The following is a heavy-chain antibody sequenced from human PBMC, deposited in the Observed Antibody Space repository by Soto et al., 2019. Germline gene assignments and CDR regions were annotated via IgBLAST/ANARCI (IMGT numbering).Heavy chain of an antibody. Sequence: QVQLVESGGGVVQPGRSLRLSCAASGFTFSSYGMHWVRQAPGKGLEWVALIWYDGSNKYYADSVKGRFTISRDNSKNTLFLQMNSLRAEDTAAYYCARGLWSFDYWGQGTLVTVSS. CDR3: ARGLWSFDY. D-gene: IGHD5-18*01. CDR2: IWYDGSNK. CDR1: GFTFSSYG. J-gene: IGHJ4*02. V-gene: IGHV3-33*01.